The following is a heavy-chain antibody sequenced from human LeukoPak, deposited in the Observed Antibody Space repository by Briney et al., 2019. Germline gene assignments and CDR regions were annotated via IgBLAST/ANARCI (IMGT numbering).Heavy chain of an antibody. D-gene: IGHD2-8*02. V-gene: IGHV1-69*13. CDR2: IIPIFGTA. CDR3: ARARSHTDFDY. CDR1: GGTFSIYA. Sequence: ASVNVSCKASGGTFSIYAISWVRQAPGQGLEWMGGIIPIFGTANYAQKFQGRVTITADESTSTAYMELSSLRSEDTAVYYCARARSHTDFDYWGQGTLVTVSS. J-gene: IGHJ4*02.